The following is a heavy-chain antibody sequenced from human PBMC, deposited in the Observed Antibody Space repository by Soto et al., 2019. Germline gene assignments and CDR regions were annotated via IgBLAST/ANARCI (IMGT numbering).Heavy chain of an antibody. Sequence: SETLSLTCTVSGGSISSYYWSWIRQPPGQGLEWIGYIYYSGSTNYNPSLKSRVTISVDTSKNQFSLKLSSVTAADTAVYYCARAYDFWSGYYEYWGQGTLVTVSS. CDR3: ARAYDFWSGYYEY. CDR1: GGSISSYY. J-gene: IGHJ4*02. CDR2: IYYSGST. D-gene: IGHD3-3*01. V-gene: IGHV4-59*01.